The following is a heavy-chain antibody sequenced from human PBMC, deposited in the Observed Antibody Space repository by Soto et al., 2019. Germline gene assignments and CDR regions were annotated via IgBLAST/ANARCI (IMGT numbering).Heavy chain of an antibody. J-gene: IGHJ6*02. CDR3: ARDYGFGYGMDV. CDR2: ISAYNGNT. Sequence: ASVKVSCKASGYMFTTYGISWVRQAPGQGLEWMGWISAYNGNTKYAQKFQGRVTMTTDTSTSTAYMELRSLRSDDTAVYYCARDYGFGYGMDVWGQGTTVTVSS. D-gene: IGHD3-10*01. V-gene: IGHV1-18*01. CDR1: GYMFTTYG.